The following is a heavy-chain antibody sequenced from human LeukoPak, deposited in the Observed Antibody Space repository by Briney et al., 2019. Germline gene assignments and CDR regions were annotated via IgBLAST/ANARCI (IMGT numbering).Heavy chain of an antibody. CDR2: INHSGST. Sequence: TSETLSLTCTVSGGSISSYYWSWIRQPPGKGLEWIGEINHSGSTNYNPSLKSRVTISVDTSKNQFSLKLSSVTAADTAVYYCARGHPNWAPYHFDYWGQGTLVTVSS. D-gene: IGHD7-27*01. J-gene: IGHJ4*02. CDR1: GGSISSYY. CDR3: ARGHPNWAPYHFDY. V-gene: IGHV4-34*01.